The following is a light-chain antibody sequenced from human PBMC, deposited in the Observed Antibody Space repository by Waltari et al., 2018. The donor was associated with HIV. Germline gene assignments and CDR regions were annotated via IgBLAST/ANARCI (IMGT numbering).Light chain of an antibody. CDR3: QQYFSVPPT. J-gene: IGKJ4*01. V-gene: IGKV4-1*01. CDR1: RTVFYSSDNRHY. Sequence: DIVMTQSPDSLAVSLGERATIHCTSSRTVFYSSDNRHYLAWYLQRPGQSPKVLIFWASTRAYGVPARFSGSGSGTDFSLTLSSLQADDVGIYYCQQYFSVPPTFGGGTKVEI. CDR2: WAS.